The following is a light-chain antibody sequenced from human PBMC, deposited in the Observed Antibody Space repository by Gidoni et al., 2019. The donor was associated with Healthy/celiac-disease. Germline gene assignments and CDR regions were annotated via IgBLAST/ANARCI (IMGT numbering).Light chain of an antibody. CDR2: EVS. J-gene: IGLJ2*01. CDR3: SSLAGSNNWK. V-gene: IGLV2-8*01. Sequence: QSALTQPPSASGSPGQSVTISCTGTSSDVGGYNYVSWYQHHPGKAPKLIIYEVSKRPSGVPDRFSGSKSGNTASLTVSGLQAEDEADYYCSSLAGSNNWKFGGGTKLTVL. CDR1: SSDVGGYNY.